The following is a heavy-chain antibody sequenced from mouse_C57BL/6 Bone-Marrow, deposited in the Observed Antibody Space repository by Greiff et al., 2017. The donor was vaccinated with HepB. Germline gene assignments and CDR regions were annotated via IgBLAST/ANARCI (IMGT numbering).Heavy chain of an antibody. D-gene: IGHD2-4*01. CDR3: ARWLGLRRSYAMDY. Sequence: EVMLVESVAELVRPGASVKLSCTASGFNIKNTYMHWVKQRPEQGLEWIGRIDPANGNTKYAPKFQGKATITADTSSNTASLQLSSLTSEDTAIYYCARWLGLRRSYAMDYWGQGTSVTVSS. V-gene: IGHV14-3*01. CDR2: IDPANGNT. J-gene: IGHJ4*01. CDR1: GFNIKNTY.